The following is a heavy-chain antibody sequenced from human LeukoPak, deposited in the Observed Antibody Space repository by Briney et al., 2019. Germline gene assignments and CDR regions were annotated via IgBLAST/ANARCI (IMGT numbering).Heavy chain of an antibody. CDR3: ARDDSGSLNWFDP. V-gene: IGHV1-18*01. J-gene: IGHJ5*02. D-gene: IGHD1-26*01. CDR2: ISAYNGDR. CDR1: GYTFTNYA. Sequence: ASVKVSCKASGYTFTNYAFGWVRQAPGQGLEWMGWISAYNGDRNYAQNFQARVTMTTDTSTSTAFMELRSLRSDDTAVYYCARDDSGSLNWFDPWGQGTLVTVSS.